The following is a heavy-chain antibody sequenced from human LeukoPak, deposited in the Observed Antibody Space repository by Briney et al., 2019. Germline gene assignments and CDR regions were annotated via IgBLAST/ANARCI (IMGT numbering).Heavy chain of an antibody. J-gene: IGHJ4*02. CDR2: IYYSGSI. Sequence: PSETLSLTCTVSGGPISSYYWSWIRQPPRKGLEWIGYIYYSGSINYNPSLKSRVTISVDTSKNQFSLKLSSVTAADTAVYYCARAGWQQLAFDYWGQGTLVTVSS. D-gene: IGHD6-13*01. V-gene: IGHV4-59*01. CDR3: ARAGWQQLAFDY. CDR1: GGPISSYY.